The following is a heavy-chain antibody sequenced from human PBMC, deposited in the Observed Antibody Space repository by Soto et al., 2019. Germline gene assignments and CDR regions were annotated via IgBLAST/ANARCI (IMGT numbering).Heavy chain of an antibody. D-gene: IGHD1-20*01. Sequence: ASLKLSCKASGYTFTSYGISWVRQAPGQGIEWMGWNSAYNGNTNYAQKLQGRVTMTTDTSKSTAYKELRSLGSDDTAVYYCGRDKITGILDYCGQGTLVTVSS. J-gene: IGHJ4*02. CDR3: GRDKITGILDY. CDR2: NSAYNGNT. CDR1: GYTFTSYG. V-gene: IGHV1-18*01.